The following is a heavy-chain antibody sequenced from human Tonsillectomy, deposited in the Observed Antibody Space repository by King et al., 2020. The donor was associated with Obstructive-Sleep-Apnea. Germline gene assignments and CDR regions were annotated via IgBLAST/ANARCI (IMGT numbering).Heavy chain of an antibody. CDR2: IYHSGST. D-gene: IGHD1-26*01. Sequence: VQLQESGPGQVKPSETLSLTCTVSGGSLNTHYWSWIRQPPGKGLEWIGYIYHSGSTNYNPSLRSRATLSLDTSEKQFSLNLTPVTAADTAVYYCARGGSPFRNYFDYWGQGALVTVSS. V-gene: IGHV4-59*11. CDR1: GGSLNTHY. CDR3: ARGGSPFRNYFDY. J-gene: IGHJ4*02.